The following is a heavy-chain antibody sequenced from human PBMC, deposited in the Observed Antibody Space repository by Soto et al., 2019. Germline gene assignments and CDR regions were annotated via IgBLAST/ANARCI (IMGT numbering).Heavy chain of an antibody. CDR3: VRDGTKTLRDWFDP. V-gene: IGHV4-4*07. J-gene: IGHJ5*02. CDR2: IYATGTT. Sequence: SDSLAITCTFSCASIMCFYWSWIRKSSGKGLEWIGRIYATGTTDYNPSLKSRVMMSVDTSKKQFSLKLRSVTAADTAVYYCVRDGTKTLRDWFDPWGQGISVTVSS. CDR1: CASIMCFY. D-gene: IGHD1-1*01.